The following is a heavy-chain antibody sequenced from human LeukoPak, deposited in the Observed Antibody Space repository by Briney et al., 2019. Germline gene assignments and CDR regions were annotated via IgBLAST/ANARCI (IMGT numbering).Heavy chain of an antibody. CDR2: IYYSGST. D-gene: IGHD3-3*01. V-gene: IGHV4-39*01. CDR3: ARHAPVRFLEWLLPPALVDV. J-gene: IGHJ6*04. Sequence: SETLSLTCTVSGGSISSSSYYWGWIRQPPGKGLEWIGSIYYSGSTYYNPFLKSRVTISVDTSKNQFSLKLSSVTAADTAVYYCARHAPVRFLEWLLPPALVDVWGKGTTVTVSS. CDR1: GGSISSSSYY.